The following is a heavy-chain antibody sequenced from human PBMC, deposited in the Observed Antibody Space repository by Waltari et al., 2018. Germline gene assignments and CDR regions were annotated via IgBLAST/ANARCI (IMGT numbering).Heavy chain of an antibody. V-gene: IGHV4-38-2*01. D-gene: IGHD4-17*01. CDR1: GYSISSGDY. Sequence: QVQLQESGPGLVKPSETLSLTCAVSGYSISSGDYWGWIRQPPGKGLEWIGSIYHSGSTYYNPSLKSRVTISVDTSKNQFSLKLSSVTAADTAVYYCARVAYGDYYFDYWGQGTLVTVSS. CDR2: IYHSGST. J-gene: IGHJ4*02. CDR3: ARVAYGDYYFDY.